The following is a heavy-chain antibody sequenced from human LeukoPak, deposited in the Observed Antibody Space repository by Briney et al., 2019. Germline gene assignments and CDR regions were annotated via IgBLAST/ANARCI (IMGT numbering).Heavy chain of an antibody. J-gene: IGHJ6*03. CDR1: GYTFTGYY. CDR3: ARDISPWIQLWLIHYYYYMDV. V-gene: IGHV1-2*02. D-gene: IGHD5-18*01. CDR2: INPNSGGT. Sequence: PTASVKVSCKASGYTFTGYYMHWVRQAPGQGLEWMGWINPNSGGTNYAQKFQGRVTMTRDTSISTAYMELSRLRSDDTAVYYCARDISPWIQLWLIHYYYYMDVWGKGTTVTVSS.